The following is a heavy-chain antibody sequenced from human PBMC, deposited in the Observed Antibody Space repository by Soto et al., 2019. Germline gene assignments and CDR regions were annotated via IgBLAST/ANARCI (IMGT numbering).Heavy chain of an antibody. CDR1: GFTFSDHY. J-gene: IGHJ4*02. CDR2: ARNKVNSYTT. Sequence: PGGSLRLSCAASGFTFSDHYMDWVRQAPGKGLEWVGRARNKVNSYTTAYAASVKGRFTISRDDSKNSLYLQMNSLKAEDTAVYFCARLMGTAFDIWGQGTLVTVSS. CDR3: ARLMGTAFDI. D-gene: IGHD2-8*01. V-gene: IGHV3-72*01.